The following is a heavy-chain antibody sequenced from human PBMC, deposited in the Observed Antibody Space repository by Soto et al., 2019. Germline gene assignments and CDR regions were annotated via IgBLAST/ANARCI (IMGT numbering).Heavy chain of an antibody. CDR2: INAGNGNT. D-gene: IGHD5-18*01. CDR3: ARDDTYTGYSYGSDSFDY. V-gene: IGHV1-3*01. Sequence: GASVKVSCKASGYTFTSYAMHWVRQAPGQRLEWMGWINAGNGNTKYSQKFQGRVTITRDTSASTAYMELSSLRSEDTAVYYCARDDTYTGYSYGSDSFDYRGQGTLVTVSS. J-gene: IGHJ4*02. CDR1: GYTFTSYA.